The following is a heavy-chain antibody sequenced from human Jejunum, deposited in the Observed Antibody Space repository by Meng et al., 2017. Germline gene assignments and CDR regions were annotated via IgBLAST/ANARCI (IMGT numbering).Heavy chain of an antibody. CDR2: IYYSGST. Sequence: QVQRQQSVPGLVKPSQTLSLTCTVSGDSFNSPDYYWSWIRQPPEKGLEWIGYIYYSGSTYYNPSLKSRVSISGDTSNKQFSLKLTSVTAADTAVYYCARSPYSGSALPFFDYWGQGSLVTASS. J-gene: IGHJ4*02. CDR3: ARSPYSGSALPFFDY. D-gene: IGHD1-26*01. V-gene: IGHV4-30-4*01. CDR1: GDSFNSPDYY.